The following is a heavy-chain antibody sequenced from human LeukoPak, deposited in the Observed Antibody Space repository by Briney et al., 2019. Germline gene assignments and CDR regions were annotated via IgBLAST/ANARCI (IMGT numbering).Heavy chain of an antibody. V-gene: IGHV3-23*01. D-gene: IGHD3-22*01. J-gene: IGHJ1*01. Sequence: PGGSLRLSRAASRFTLRRYAMRSVRQAPGTGREWVSAISGSGGSTYYADSVKGRFTISRDNSKDTLYLQMNSLRAEDTAVYYCAKFPIAMIVVVREAYFQHWGQGTLVTVSS. CDR2: ISGSGGST. CDR3: AKFPIAMIVVVREAYFQH. CDR1: RFTLRRYA.